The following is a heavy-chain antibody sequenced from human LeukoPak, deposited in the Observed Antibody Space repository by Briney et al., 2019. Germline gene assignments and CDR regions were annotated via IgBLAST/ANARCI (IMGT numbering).Heavy chain of an antibody. D-gene: IGHD2-21*02. J-gene: IGHJ4*02. Sequence: SETLSLTCTVSGYSISSGYYWGWIRQPPGKGLEWIGSIYHSGSTYYNPSLKSRVTISVDTSKNQFSLKLSSVTAADTAVYYCARGVVVTAMFDYWGQGTLVTVSS. V-gene: IGHV4-38-2*02. CDR2: IYHSGST. CDR1: GYSISSGYY. CDR3: ARGVVVTAMFDY.